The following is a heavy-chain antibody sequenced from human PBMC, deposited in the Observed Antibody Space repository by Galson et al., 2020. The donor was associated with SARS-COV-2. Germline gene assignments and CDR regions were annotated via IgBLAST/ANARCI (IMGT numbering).Heavy chain of an antibody. Sequence: ASVKVSCKVSGYTLTELSMHWVRQAPGKGLEWMGGFDPEDGETIYAQKFQGRVTMTEDTSTDTAYMELSSLRSEDTAVYYCATGVAVAGTVQYYYYYYGMDVWGQGTTVTVSS. CDR1: GYTLTELS. D-gene: IGHD6-19*01. J-gene: IGHJ6*02. CDR2: FDPEDGET. V-gene: IGHV1-24*01. CDR3: ATGVAVAGTVQYYYYYYGMDV.